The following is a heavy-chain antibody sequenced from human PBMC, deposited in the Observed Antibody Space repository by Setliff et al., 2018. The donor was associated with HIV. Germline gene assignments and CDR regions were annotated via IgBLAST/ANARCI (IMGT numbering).Heavy chain of an antibody. V-gene: IGHV1-18*04. CDR1: SNTFINDV. Sequence: ASVKVSCKASSNTFINDVFNWVRQAPGQGLEWMGWISVYNGKGNYAQKFQDRISMTTDTSTSTVYMELRSLVSDDTAVYYCARRATTGDYHHFFDFWGQGTLVTISS. D-gene: IGHD4-17*01. CDR3: ARRATTGDYHHFFDF. CDR2: ISVYNGKG. J-gene: IGHJ4*02.